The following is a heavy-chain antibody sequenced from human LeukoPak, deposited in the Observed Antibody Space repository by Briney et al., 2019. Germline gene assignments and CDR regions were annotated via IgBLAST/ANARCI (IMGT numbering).Heavy chain of an antibody. CDR3: ARDTAVVAATPYPFDY. D-gene: IGHD2-15*01. J-gene: IGHJ4*02. V-gene: IGHV1-18*01. CDR2: ISAYNGNT. CDR1: GYTFTSYG. Sequence: GASVKVSCKTSGYTFTSYGISWVRQAPGQGLEWMGWISAYNGNTNYAQKLQGRVTMTTDTSTSTAYMELRSLRSDDTAVYYCARDTAVVAATPYPFDYWGQGTLVTVSS.